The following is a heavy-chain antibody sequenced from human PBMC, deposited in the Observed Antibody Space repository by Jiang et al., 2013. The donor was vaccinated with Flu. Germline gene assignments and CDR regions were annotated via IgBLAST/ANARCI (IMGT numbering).Heavy chain of an antibody. CDR2: IYHSGST. D-gene: IGHD6-19*01. J-gene: IGHJ4*02. CDR1: GDSISSYY. Sequence: GLVKPSETLSLTCTVSGDSISSYYWSWIRQPPGKRLEWIGYIYHSGSTNYNPSLKSRVTISVDTSKNQFSLKLTSVTAADTAVYYCAREGSDWPFDYWGQGTLVTVSS. CDR3: AREGSDWPFDY. V-gene: IGHV4-59*01.